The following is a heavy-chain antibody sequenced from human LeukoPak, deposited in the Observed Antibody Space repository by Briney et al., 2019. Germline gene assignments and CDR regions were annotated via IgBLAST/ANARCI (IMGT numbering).Heavy chain of an antibody. Sequence: SEALSLTCTVSGGSISRYYWSWLRQPPGKGLAWIGYIYYSGSTNHNPSLKSRVTISVDTSKNQFSLKLSSVTAADTAVYYCARHDMDVAGAGLDYFDYWGQGTLVTVSS. CDR3: ARHDMDVAGAGLDYFDY. D-gene: IGHD1-26*01. CDR2: IYYSGST. J-gene: IGHJ4*02. CDR1: GGSISRYY. V-gene: IGHV4-59*08.